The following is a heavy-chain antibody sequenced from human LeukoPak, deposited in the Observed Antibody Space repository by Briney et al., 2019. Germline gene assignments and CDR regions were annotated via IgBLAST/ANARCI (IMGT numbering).Heavy chain of an antibody. D-gene: IGHD6-19*01. CDR1: GGTFSSYA. CDR3: ARHSSGWYDY. V-gene: IGHV1-69*05. J-gene: IGHJ4*02. Sequence: SVKVSCKASGGTFSSYAISWVRQAPGQGPEWMGGLIPSLDTTNYAQKFQGRVIITTDGSTSTAYMELSSLRSEDTAVYYCARHSSGWYDYWGQGTLVTVSS. CDR2: LIPSLDTT.